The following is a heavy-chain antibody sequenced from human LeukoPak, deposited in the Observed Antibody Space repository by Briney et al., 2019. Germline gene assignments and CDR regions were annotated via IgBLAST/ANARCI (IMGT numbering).Heavy chain of an antibody. CDR3: ARDLDRQTYYYYYYMDV. V-gene: IGHV1-69*05. CDR1: GGTFSSYA. D-gene: IGHD1-1*01. Sequence: SVKVSCKASGGTFSSYAISWVRQAPGQGLEWMGGIIPIFGTANYAQKFQGRVTITTDESTSTAYMELSSLRSEDTAVYYCARDLDRQTYYYYYYMDVWGRGTTVPVSS. CDR2: IIPIFGTA. J-gene: IGHJ6*03.